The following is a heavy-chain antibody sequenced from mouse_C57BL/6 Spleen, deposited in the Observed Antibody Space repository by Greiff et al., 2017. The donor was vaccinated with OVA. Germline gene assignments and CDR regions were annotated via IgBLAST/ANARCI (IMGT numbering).Heavy chain of an antibody. CDR2: IYPGDGDT. CDR1: GYAFSSSW. Sequence: VQLQQSGPELVKPGASVKISCKASGYAFSSSWMNWVKQRPGKGLEWIGRIYPGDGDTNYTGKFKGKATLTADKSSTTAYMQLSSLTSEDSAVYFCAREASVVAPMDYWGQGTSVTVSS. J-gene: IGHJ4*01. V-gene: IGHV1-82*01. CDR3: AREASVVAPMDY. D-gene: IGHD1-1*01.